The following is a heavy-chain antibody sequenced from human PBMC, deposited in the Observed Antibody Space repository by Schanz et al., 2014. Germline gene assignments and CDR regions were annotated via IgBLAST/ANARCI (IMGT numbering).Heavy chain of an antibody. J-gene: IGHJ4*02. CDR2: VTPVLDVT. CDR1: GGSFCSYT. V-gene: IGHV1-69*02. D-gene: IGHD3-10*01. CDR3: GRASSGSTPPTG. Sequence: QVQLVQSGAEVKKPGSSVKVSCEASGGSFCSYTISWVRQAPGQGLEWMGRVTPVLDVTTYAQKFQDRVTITADKSTGTAYMELRSLTSEDTAVYYCGRASSGSTPPTGWGQGTLVTVSS.